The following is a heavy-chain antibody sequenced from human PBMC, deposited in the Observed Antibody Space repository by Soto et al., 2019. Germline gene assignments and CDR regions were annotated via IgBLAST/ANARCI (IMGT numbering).Heavy chain of an antibody. CDR3: GRDRGQLGDAFAI. J-gene: IGHJ3*02. Sequence: QVQLVQSGAEVKKPGSSVKVSCKASGGTFSSYAISWVRQAPGQGLEWMGGIIPIFGTANYAQKFQGRVTVTADKSTSTAYMELSSLRSEDTAAYYCGRDRGQLGDAFAIWGQGTMVTVSS. CDR1: GGTFSSYA. D-gene: IGHD6-13*01. CDR2: IIPIFGTA. V-gene: IGHV1-69*06.